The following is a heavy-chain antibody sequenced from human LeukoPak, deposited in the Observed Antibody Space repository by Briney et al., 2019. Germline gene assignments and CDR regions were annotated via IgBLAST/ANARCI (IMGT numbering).Heavy chain of an antibody. J-gene: IGHJ6*02. Sequence: GGSLRLSCAASGFTFSGPAMHWVRQASGKGLEWVGRIRSKANSYATAYAASVKGRFTISRDDSKNTAYLQMNSLKTEDTAVYYCTSSNVPRYCSGGSCYYYGMDVRGQGTTVTVSS. CDR1: GFTFSGPA. CDR2: IRSKANSYAT. V-gene: IGHV3-73*01. CDR3: TSSNVPRYCSGGSCYYYGMDV. D-gene: IGHD2-15*01.